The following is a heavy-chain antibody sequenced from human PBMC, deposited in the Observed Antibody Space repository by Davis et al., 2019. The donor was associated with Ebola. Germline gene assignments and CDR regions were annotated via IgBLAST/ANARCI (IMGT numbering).Heavy chain of an antibody. CDR3: ARGPWHDYVWGSYRYLDY. V-gene: IGHV1-69*13. Sequence: AASVKVSCKASGGTFSSYAISWVRQAPGQGLEWMGGIIPIFGTDNYAQKFQGRVTITADESTSTAYMELSSLISEDTAVYYCARGPWHDYVWGSYRYLDYWGQGTLVTVSS. CDR2: IIPIFGTD. D-gene: IGHD3-16*02. CDR1: GGTFSSYA. J-gene: IGHJ4*02.